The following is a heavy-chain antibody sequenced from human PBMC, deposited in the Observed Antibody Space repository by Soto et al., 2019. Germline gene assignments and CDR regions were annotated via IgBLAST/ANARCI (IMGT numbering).Heavy chain of an antibody. Sequence: SGGSLRLSCSASGFTFSSYAMHWVRQAPGKGLEYVSAISSNGGSTYYADSVKGRFTISRDNSKNTLYLQMSSLRAEDTAVYYCVKKYSSSFGANWFDPWGQGTLVTVSS. CDR1: GFTFSSYA. D-gene: IGHD6-13*01. V-gene: IGHV3-64D*08. CDR3: VKKYSSSFGANWFDP. CDR2: ISSNGGST. J-gene: IGHJ5*02.